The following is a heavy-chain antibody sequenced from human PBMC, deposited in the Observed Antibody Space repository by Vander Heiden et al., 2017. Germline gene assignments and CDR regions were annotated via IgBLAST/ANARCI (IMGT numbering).Heavy chain of an antibody. CDR1: GSTFADYA. CDR2: ISWNSGSI. J-gene: IGHJ4*02. D-gene: IGHD5-12*01. V-gene: IGHV3-9*01. Sequence: EVQLVESGGGLLQPGRSLRLSCAASGSTFADYAMHWVRQAPGKGLEWVSGISWNSGSIGYADSVKGRFTISRDNAKNSLYLQMNSLRAEDTALYYCATSGTIREYYFDYWGQGTLVTVSS. CDR3: ATSGTIREYYFDY.